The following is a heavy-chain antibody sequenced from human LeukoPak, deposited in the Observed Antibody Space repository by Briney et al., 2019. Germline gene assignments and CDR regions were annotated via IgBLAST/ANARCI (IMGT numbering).Heavy chain of an antibody. D-gene: IGHD3-10*01. J-gene: IGHJ4*02. V-gene: IGHV3-64D*06. CDR1: GYSFSSHG. CDR3: VKRTRFSYYFDY. Sequence: GGSLRLSCAVSGYSFSSHGMHWVRQAPGKGLEYVSGISTNGGSTSYADSVKGRFTISRDNSKNTLYLQMSSLRGEDTAVYYCVKRTRFSYYFDYWGQGTLVTVSS. CDR2: ISTNGGST.